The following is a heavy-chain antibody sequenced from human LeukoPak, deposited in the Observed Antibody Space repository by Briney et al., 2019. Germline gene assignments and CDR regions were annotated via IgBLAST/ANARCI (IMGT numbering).Heavy chain of an antibody. J-gene: IGHJ4*02. V-gene: IGHV3-23*01. CDR3: AKLYCSGGSCYLP. CDR1: GFTFSSYA. D-gene: IGHD2-15*01. CDR2: ISGSGGST. Sequence: GGSLRLSCAASGFTFSSYAMSWVRQAPGKGLEWVSAISGSGGSTYYADSVKGRFTISRDNSKNTLYLQMNSLSAEDTALYYCAKLYCSGGSCYLPWGQGTLVTVSS.